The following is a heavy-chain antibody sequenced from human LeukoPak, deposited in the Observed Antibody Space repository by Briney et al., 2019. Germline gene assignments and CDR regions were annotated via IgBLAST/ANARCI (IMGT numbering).Heavy chain of an antibody. CDR3: ARDQGWFDP. CDR1: GFIVSSNY. CDR2: MYSGGST. V-gene: IGHV3-66*01. Sequence: PGGCLRVSCAASGFIVSSNYMSWVRPAPGKGLEWVSVMYSGGSTYYADSVKGRFTISRDSSKNTLYLLMNSLRAEDTGVYYCARDQGWFDPWGQGTLVTVSS. J-gene: IGHJ5*02.